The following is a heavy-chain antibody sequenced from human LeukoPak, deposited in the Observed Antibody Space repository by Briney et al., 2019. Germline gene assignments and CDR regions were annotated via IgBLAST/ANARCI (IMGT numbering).Heavy chain of an antibody. V-gene: IGHV3-30-3*01. Sequence: GGSLRLSCAASGFTFSSYAMHWVRQAPGKGLEWVAVISYDGSNKYYADSVKGRFTISRDNSKNTLYLQMNSLRAEDTAVYYCAKDDRSGTAFDIWGQGTMVTVSS. CDR2: ISYDGSNK. J-gene: IGHJ3*02. CDR1: GFTFSSYA. CDR3: AKDDRSGTAFDI.